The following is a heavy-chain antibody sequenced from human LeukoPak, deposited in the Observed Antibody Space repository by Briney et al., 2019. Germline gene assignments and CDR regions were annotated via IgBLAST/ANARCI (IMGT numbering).Heavy chain of an antibody. D-gene: IGHD1-26*01. J-gene: IGHJ4*02. CDR2: IIPILGIA. V-gene: IGHV1-69*02. CDR1: GGTFSSYT. CDR3: ARASVGATGSDY. Sequence: ASVKVSCKASGGTFSSYTISWVRQAPGQGLEWMGRIIPILGIANYAQKFQGRVTITADKSASTAYMELSSLRSEDTAVYYCARASVGATGSDYWGQGTLVTVSS.